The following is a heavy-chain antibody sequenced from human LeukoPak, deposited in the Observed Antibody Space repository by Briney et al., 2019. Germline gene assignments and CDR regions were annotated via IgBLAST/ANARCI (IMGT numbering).Heavy chain of an antibody. Sequence: SETLSLTCTVSGGSISSYYWSWIRQPPGKGLEWIGYIYYSGSTNYNPSLKSRVTISVDTSKNQFSLKLSSVTAADTAVYYCARGDLRPKYCSGGSCYYYYGMDVWGQGTTVTVSS. V-gene: IGHV4-59*01. J-gene: IGHJ6*02. D-gene: IGHD2-15*01. CDR1: GGSISSYY. CDR3: ARGDLRPKYCSGGSCYYYYGMDV. CDR2: IYYSGST.